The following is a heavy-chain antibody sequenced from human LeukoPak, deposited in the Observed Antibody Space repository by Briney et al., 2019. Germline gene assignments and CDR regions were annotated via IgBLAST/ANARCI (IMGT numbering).Heavy chain of an antibody. V-gene: IGHV1-18*01. CDR1: GYTFTRYG. J-gene: IGHJ5*02. CDR2: ISAYNGNT. CDR3: ARDTVKEQKRGAKGWFDP. Sequence: ASVRVSCKASGYTFTRYGISWVRQAPGQGLEWMGWISAYNGNTNYAQKLQGRVTMTTDTSTSTAYMELRSLRSDDTAVYYCARDTVKEQKRGAKGWFDPWGQGTLVTVSS. D-gene: IGHD6-13*01.